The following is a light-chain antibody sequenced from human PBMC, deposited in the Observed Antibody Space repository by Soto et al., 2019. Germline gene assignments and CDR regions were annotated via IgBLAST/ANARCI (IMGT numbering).Light chain of an antibody. J-gene: IGLJ1*01. CDR2: DVS. CDR1: ISDVGGYNY. V-gene: IGLV2-11*01. Sequence: QSVLTQPRSAAGSPGQSITISCTGTISDVGGYNYVSWYQQHPAKAPKLIIFDVSKRPSGVPNRFSGSKSGNTASLTISGLRAEDEADYYCCSYVGRNTYVFGTGTQLTVL. CDR3: CSYVGRNTYV.